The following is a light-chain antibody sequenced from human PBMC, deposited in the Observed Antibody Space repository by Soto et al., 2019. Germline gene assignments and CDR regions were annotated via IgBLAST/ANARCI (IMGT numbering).Light chain of an antibody. CDR1: QSLLHSNGYNY. Sequence: DIVMTQSPLSLPVTPGEPASISCRSSQSLLHSNGYNYLDWYLQKPGQSPQLMIYLGSNRASGVPARVSGSGSGTDFTLNISRVEAEDVGVYYCMQALQTPITFGQGTRLEIK. J-gene: IGKJ5*01. V-gene: IGKV2-28*01. CDR3: MQALQTPIT. CDR2: LGS.